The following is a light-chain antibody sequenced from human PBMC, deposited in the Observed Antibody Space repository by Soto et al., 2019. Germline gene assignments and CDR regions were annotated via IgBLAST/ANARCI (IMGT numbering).Light chain of an antibody. J-gene: IGKJ4*01. CDR3: MQALQTPPT. Sequence: DIVMTQSPLSLPVTPGGPASISCISSQSLLHSNGYKYLDWYMQKXGQSPQXLSYLGSNRASGVPDRFSGSGSGTDFTLKISRVEAEDVGVYYCMQALQTPPTFGGGTKVDIK. V-gene: IGKV2-28*01. CDR1: QSLLHSNGYKY. CDR2: LGS.